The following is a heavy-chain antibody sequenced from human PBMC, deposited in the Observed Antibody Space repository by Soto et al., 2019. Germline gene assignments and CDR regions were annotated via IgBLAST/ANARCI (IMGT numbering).Heavy chain of an antibody. J-gene: IGHJ6*02. CDR3: ARESAVVRFLEWLFPGGMDV. CDR1: GFTFSSYA. V-gene: IGHV3-30-3*01. D-gene: IGHD3-3*01. Sequence: QVQLVESWGGVVQPGRSLRLSCAASGFTFSSYAMHWVRQAPGKGLEWVAVISYDGSNKYYADSVKGRFTISRDNSKNTXYXXMNSLRAEDTAVYYCARESAVVRFLEWLFPGGMDVWGQGTTVTVSS. CDR2: ISYDGSNK.